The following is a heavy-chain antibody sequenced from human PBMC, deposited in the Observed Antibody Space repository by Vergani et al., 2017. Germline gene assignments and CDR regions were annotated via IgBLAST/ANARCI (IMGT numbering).Heavy chain of an antibody. CDR1: GYTFASHW. CDR2: IYPGDSDT. J-gene: IGHJ4*02. V-gene: IGHV5-51*01. Sequence: EVQLVQSGAEVKKPGESLQISCKGSGYTFASHWIGWVRQMPGKGLEWMGVIYPGDSDTRYGQSFRGHVTISVDKSTSTVSLQWSSLEASDTAIYYCAGGGAAFGDYFDKWGQGTLVTVSS. D-gene: IGHD3-10*01. CDR3: AGGGAAFGDYFDK.